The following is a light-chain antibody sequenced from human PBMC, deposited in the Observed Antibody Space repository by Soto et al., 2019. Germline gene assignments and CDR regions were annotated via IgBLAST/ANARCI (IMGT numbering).Light chain of an antibody. CDR3: QQYNNWPPWT. V-gene: IGKV3-15*01. Sequence: EIVLTQSPATLSLSPGERATLSCRASQSVSRYLAWYQQKPGQAPRLLIYDASNRATGIPARFSGSGSGTEFTLTISSLQSEDFAVYYCQQYNNWPPWTFGQGTKLEI. J-gene: IGKJ1*01. CDR2: DAS. CDR1: QSVSRY.